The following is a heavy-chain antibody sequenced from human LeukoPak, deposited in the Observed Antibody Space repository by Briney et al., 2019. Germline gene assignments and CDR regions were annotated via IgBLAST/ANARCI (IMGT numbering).Heavy chain of an antibody. J-gene: IGHJ2*01. V-gene: IGHV4-39*07. CDR3: ARGYTSNWYFDL. Sequence: SYSMYISCTVSGGAVSSWGYYGGWNSKPPGKGLEWIGSIYYSGSTYYNPSLKSRVTISVDTSKNQFSLKLSSVTAADTAVYYCARGYTSNWYFDLWGRGTLATVSS. CDR2: IYYSGST. CDR1: GGAVSSWGYY. D-gene: IGHD1-14*01.